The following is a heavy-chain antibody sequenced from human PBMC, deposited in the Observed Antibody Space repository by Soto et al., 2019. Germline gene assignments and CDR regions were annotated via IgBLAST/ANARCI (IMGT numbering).Heavy chain of an antibody. CDR1: GFTFSVYA. J-gene: IGHJ4*02. Sequence: EVRLMESGGGLVQPGGSLRLSCAASGFTFSVYAMSWVRQAPGKGLEWVSGISGSGDSTHYADSVKGRFTVSRDNSKSILYLQTNSLRAEDTAIYYCAKAPYGGFTYWGQGTLVTVSS. CDR2: ISGSGDST. D-gene: IGHD3-10*01. V-gene: IGHV3-23*01. CDR3: AKAPYGGFTY.